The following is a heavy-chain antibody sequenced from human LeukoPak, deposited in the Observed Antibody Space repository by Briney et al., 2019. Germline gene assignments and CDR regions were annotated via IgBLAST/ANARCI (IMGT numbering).Heavy chain of an antibody. J-gene: IGHJ6*03. D-gene: IGHD2-8*01. CDR1: GFTVSSNY. CDR3: ARGRVSYYYYMDV. CDR2: IYSGGST. V-gene: IGHV3-53*01. Sequence: GGSLRLSCAASGFTVSSNYISWVRQAPGKGLESVSVIYSGGSTYYADSVKGRFTISRDNSKNTLYLQMNSLRAEDTAVYYCARGRVSYYYYMDVWGKGTTVTVSS.